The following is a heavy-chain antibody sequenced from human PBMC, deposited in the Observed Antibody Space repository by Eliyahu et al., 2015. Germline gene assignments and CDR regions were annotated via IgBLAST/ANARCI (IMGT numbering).Heavy chain of an antibody. J-gene: IGHJ3*02. V-gene: IGHV3-53*01. Sequence: EVQLVESGGGLIQPGGSLSLSCXXSGFTVSXNYMGWVRQAPGKGXEWVSVIYSGGSTHYADSVKGRFTISRDNSKNTLYLQMNSLRAEDTAVYYCARAHPGATAGDDAFDIWGQGTMVTVSS. CDR2: IYSGGST. CDR3: ARAHPGATAGDDAFDI. CDR1: GFTVSXNY. D-gene: IGHD1-26*01.